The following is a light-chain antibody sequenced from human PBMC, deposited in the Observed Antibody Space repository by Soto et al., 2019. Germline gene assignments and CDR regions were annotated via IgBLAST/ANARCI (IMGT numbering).Light chain of an antibody. V-gene: IGKV1-33*01. CDR2: DAS. CDR3: QQYSHLIT. CDR1: QSISNY. J-gene: IGKJ5*01. Sequence: DIQMTQSPSSLSASVGYRFTITCRASQSISNYLNWYQQKLGKAPKLLIYDASNLETGVPSRFSGSGSGTDFTFTISSLQPEDIATYYCQQYSHLITFGQGTRLEIK.